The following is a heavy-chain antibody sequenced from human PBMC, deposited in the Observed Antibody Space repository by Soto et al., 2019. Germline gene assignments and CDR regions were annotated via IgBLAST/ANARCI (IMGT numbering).Heavy chain of an antibody. Sequence: GESLKISCEVAGFTFRAYGMHCVRQAPGKGLEWVAAISHDGTNKNYGDSVKGRFTISRDNSKNTLYLQMNRLRAEDTAVYYRAKGRPRVLPDCFDPWGQGTLVTVSS. CDR1: GFTFRAYG. V-gene: IGHV3-30*18. CDR3: AKGRPRVLPDCFDP. CDR2: ISHDGTNK. D-gene: IGHD1-26*01. J-gene: IGHJ5*02.